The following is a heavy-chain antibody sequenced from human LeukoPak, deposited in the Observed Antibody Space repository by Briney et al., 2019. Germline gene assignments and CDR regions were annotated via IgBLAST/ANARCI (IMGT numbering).Heavy chain of an antibody. CDR2: INHSGST. D-gene: IGHD2-2*01. CDR1: GGSLSGYY. V-gene: IGHV4-34*01. Sequence: SETLSLTCAVYGGSLSGYYWSWIRQPPGKGLEWIGEINHSGSTNYNPSLKSRVTISVDTSKNQFSLKLSSVTAADTAVYYCARVRVRPAGYDYWGQGTLVTVSS. CDR3: ARVRVRPAGYDY. J-gene: IGHJ4*02.